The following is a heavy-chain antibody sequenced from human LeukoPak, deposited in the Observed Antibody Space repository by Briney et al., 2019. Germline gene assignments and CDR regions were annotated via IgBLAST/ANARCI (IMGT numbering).Heavy chain of an antibody. J-gene: IGHJ4*02. Sequence: SETLSLTCTVSGGSISSGSYYWSWIRQPAGKGLEWIGRIYYSGSTYYNPSLKSRVTISVDTSKNQFSLKLSSVTAADTAVYYCARVDSLPRRGHFDYWGQGTLVTVSS. CDR1: GGSISSGSYY. D-gene: IGHD3-9*01. V-gene: IGHV4-39*07. CDR3: ARVDSLPRRGHFDY. CDR2: IYYSGST.